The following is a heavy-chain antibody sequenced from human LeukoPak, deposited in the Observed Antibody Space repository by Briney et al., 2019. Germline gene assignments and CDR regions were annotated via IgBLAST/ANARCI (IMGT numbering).Heavy chain of an antibody. CDR1: GLSVSGNW. CDR2: ISSDGST. D-gene: IGHD6-19*01. CDR3: ARGSGAYGDFDY. V-gene: IGHV3-74*01. Sequence: GGSLRLSCAASGLSVSGNWMHWVRQAPGKGLMWVSRISSDGSTYYADSARGRFTISRDNAANTVYLQVNGLRAEDTVVYYCARGSGAYGDFDYWGQGTLVTVSS. J-gene: IGHJ4*02.